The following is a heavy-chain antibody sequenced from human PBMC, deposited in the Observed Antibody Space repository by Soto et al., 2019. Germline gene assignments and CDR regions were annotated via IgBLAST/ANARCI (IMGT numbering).Heavy chain of an antibody. CDR1: GFTVSSNY. D-gene: IGHD5-12*01. CDR2: ISSIADAT. CDR3: AKSPEGGYGTYDQNFDS. J-gene: IGHJ4*02. Sequence: PGGSLGLACAASGFTVSSNYMSWVRKAPGKGLEWVSAISSIADATYYADAVKGRFTISRDNSKNTLFLQMNSLRAGDTALYYCAKSPEGGYGTYDQNFDSWGQGTLVTVSS. V-gene: IGHV3-23*01.